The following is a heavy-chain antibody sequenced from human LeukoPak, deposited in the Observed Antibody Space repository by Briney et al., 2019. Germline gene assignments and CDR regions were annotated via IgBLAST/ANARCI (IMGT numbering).Heavy chain of an antibody. CDR3: ARDETSTDVY. Sequence: ASVTVSCNPSGYTFSNFCISWVRQAPGQGLEWMGWISGNNDNPNYGQKFQGRFTVTTDSSTSTAYMELRNLRSDDTAFYYCARDETSTDVYWGQGNLVTVSS. CDR1: GYTFSNFC. J-gene: IGHJ4*02. V-gene: IGHV1-18*01. D-gene: IGHD2-2*01. CDR2: ISGNNDNP.